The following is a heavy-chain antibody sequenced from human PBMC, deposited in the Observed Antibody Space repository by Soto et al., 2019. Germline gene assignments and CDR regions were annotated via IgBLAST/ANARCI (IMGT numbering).Heavy chain of an antibody. Sequence: QLHLVQSGAVVKKPGASVTVSCSASGYPVTAYYMLWVRQAPGRGLEWMGGINPATGAAMYTQTFQGRVTSARETSTGTVFLELGGLPSEATAVFYWARGGGVGVAGSAAFDMWGQGTLVTVSS. CDR3: ARGGGVGVAGSAAFDM. J-gene: IGHJ3*02. CDR2: INPATGAA. CDR1: GYPVTAYY. V-gene: IGHV1-2*01. D-gene: IGHD3-3*01.